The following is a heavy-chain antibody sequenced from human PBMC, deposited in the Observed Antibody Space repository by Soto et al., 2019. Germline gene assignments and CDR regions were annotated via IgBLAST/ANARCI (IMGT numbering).Heavy chain of an antibody. CDR1: GGSISSSSYY. J-gene: IGHJ6*02. V-gene: IGHV4-39*01. Sequence: QLQLQESGPGLVKPSETLSLTCTVSGGSISSSSYYWGWIRHPPGKGLEWIGSIYYSGSTYYNPHLKSRVTISVDTSKNQFSLKLSSVTAADTAVYYCATITIFGVVIISDYYYGMDVWGQGTTVTVSS. D-gene: IGHD3-3*01. CDR3: ATITIFGVVIISDYYYGMDV. CDR2: IYYSGST.